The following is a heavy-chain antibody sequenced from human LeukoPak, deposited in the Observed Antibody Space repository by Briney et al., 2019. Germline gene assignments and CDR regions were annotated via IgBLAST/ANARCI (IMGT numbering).Heavy chain of an antibody. V-gene: IGHV3-9*03. CDR1: GFTFDDYA. CDR3: AKGSSSWYTQFDY. Sequence: PGGSLRLSCAASGFTFDDYAMHWVRQTPGKGLERVSGISWNSDSIGYADSVKGRFTISRDNAKNSLYLQMNSLRAEDMALYYCAKGSSSWYTQFDYWGQGTPVTVSS. D-gene: IGHD6-13*01. J-gene: IGHJ4*02. CDR2: ISWNSDSI.